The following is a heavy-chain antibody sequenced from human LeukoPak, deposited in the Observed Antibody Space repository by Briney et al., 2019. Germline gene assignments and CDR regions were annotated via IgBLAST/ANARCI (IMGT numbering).Heavy chain of an antibody. V-gene: IGHV1-8*01. Sequence: GASVKVSCKASGYTFTSYDINWVRQATGQGLEWMGWMNPNSGNTGYAQKFQGRVTMTRNTSISTAYMELSSLRSEDTAVYYCARGGHYDILTGLGHNWFDPWGQGTLVTVSS. J-gene: IGHJ5*02. CDR1: GYTFTSYD. CDR3: ARGGHYDILTGLGHNWFDP. D-gene: IGHD3-9*01. CDR2: MNPNSGNT.